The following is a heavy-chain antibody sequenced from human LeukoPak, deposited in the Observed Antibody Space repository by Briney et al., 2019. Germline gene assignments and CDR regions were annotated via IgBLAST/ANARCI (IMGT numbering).Heavy chain of an antibody. J-gene: IGHJ3*02. D-gene: IGHD6-13*01. CDR2: ISAYNGNT. CDR3: ARDRQQLVLNAFDI. Sequence: ASVKVSCKGSGYTFTGYYVHWVRQAPGQGLEWMGWISAYNGNTNYAQKLQGRVTMTTDTSTSTAYMELRSLRSDDTAVYYCARDRQQLVLNAFDIWGQGTMVTVSS. V-gene: IGHV1-18*04. CDR1: GYTFTGYY.